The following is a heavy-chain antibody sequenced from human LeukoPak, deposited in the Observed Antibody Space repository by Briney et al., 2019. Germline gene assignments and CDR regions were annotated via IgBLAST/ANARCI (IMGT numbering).Heavy chain of an antibody. CDR1: GFTFSSYW. CDR3: ARGYGNYGY. CDR2: IKQDGSEK. V-gene: IGHV3-7*01. D-gene: IGHD4-17*01. Sequence: GGSLRLSCAASGFTFSSYWMSWVRQAPGKGREWVANIKQDGSEKNYVDSVKGRFTISRDNAKNSLYLQMNTLRVEDTAVYYCARGYGNYGYWGQGTLVTVSS. J-gene: IGHJ4*02.